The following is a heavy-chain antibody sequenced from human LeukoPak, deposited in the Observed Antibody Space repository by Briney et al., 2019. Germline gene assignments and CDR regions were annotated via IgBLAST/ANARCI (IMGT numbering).Heavy chain of an antibody. Sequence: ASETLSLTCTVSGGSISSSSYYWGWIRQPPGKGLEWIGSIYYSGSTYYNPSLKSRVTISVDTSKNQFSLKLSSVTAADTAIYYCARSAQDSGSTGYFDYWGQGTLVTVSS. J-gene: IGHJ4*02. D-gene: IGHD1-26*01. CDR2: IYYSGST. CDR3: ARSAQDSGSTGYFDY. CDR1: GGSISSSSYY. V-gene: IGHV4-39*07.